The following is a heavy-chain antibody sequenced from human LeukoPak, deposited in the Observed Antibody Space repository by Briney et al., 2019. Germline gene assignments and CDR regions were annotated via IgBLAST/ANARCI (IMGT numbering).Heavy chain of an antibody. Sequence: TSETLSLTCSVSGGSISSGRYYWSWLRQPGGKGLEWIGRIYSSGSTNYNPSLKSRVTMSVDTSKNQFSLKLSSVTAADTAVYYCARGTIGYYGSGSYYYYYYYMDVWGKGTTVTISS. J-gene: IGHJ6*03. CDR3: ARGTIGYYGSGSYYYYYYYMDV. D-gene: IGHD3-10*01. CDR1: GGSISSGRYY. V-gene: IGHV4-61*02. CDR2: IYSSGST.